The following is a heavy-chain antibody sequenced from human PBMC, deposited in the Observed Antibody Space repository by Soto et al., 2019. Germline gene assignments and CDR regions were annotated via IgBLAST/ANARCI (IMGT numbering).Heavy chain of an antibody. CDR3: ARATQTNGYDY. J-gene: IGHJ4*02. CDR2: IIPIFGST. D-gene: IGHD2-8*01. CDR1: GGTFSSYA. V-gene: IGHV1-69*01. Sequence: QVQLVQSGAEVKKPGSSVKVSCKAFGGTFSSYAISWVRQAPGQGLEWMGGIIPIFGSTNYAPKFQGRVAITADERARTAYMDLSSLKSEDTALYYCARATQTNGYDYWGQGTLVTVSS.